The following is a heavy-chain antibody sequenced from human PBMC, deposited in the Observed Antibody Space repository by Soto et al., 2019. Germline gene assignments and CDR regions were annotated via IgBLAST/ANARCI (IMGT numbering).Heavy chain of an antibody. D-gene: IGHD2-15*01. Sequence: ASVKVSCKASGYTFTRYTMNWVRQAPGQRLEWMGWINPDNGNTKSSQKFQDRVIITRDTSASTAYMDLSGLRSEDTAVYYCARGIATGQLDPWGQGTLVTISS. J-gene: IGHJ5*02. CDR3: ARGIATGQLDP. CDR2: INPDNGNT. V-gene: IGHV1-3*01. CDR1: GYTFTRYT.